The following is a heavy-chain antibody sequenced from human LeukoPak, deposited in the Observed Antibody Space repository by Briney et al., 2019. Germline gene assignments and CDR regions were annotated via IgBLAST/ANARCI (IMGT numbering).Heavy chain of an antibody. V-gene: IGHV3-23*01. Sequence: TGGSLRLSCAASGFAFSSQAMGWVRQAPGKGLESVSVISDSGSLTYYADSVKGRFTISRDNSKKTLFLQLNSLRAEDTAVYYCAKDARRTNGWYYFDYWGQGALVTVSS. CDR2: ISDSGSLT. CDR3: AKDARRTNGWYYFDY. CDR1: GFAFSSQA. J-gene: IGHJ4*02. D-gene: IGHD6-19*01.